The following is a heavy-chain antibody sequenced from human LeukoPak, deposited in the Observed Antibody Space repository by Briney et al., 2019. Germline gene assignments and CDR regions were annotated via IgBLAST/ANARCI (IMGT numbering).Heavy chain of an antibody. CDR3: ARRVALHSSSPPYYFDY. J-gene: IGHJ4*02. D-gene: IGHD6-6*01. V-gene: IGHV1-8*03. CDR1: GYTFTSYD. CDR2: MNANSGNT. Sequence: ASVKVSCKASGYTFTSYDINWVRQATGQGLEWMGWMNANSGNTGYAQKFQGRVTITRNTSISTAYMELSSLRSEDTAVYYCARRVALHSSSPPYYFDYWGQGTLVTVSS.